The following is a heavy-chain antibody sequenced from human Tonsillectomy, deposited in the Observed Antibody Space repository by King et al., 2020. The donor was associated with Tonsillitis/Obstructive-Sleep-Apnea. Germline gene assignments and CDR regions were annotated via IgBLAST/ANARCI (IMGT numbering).Heavy chain of an antibody. D-gene: IGHD3-3*01. CDR3: ARVGDSDVCSGYEYYYYGIDV. CDR2: ISSSGTTI. CDR1: GFTFSSYE. Sequence: VQLVESGGGLVQPGGSLRLSCAASGFTFSSYEMNWVRQAPGKGLEWVSYISSSGTTIYYADSVKGRFTISRDNAKNSLYLQMNSLRAEDTAVYYCARVGDSDVCSGYEYYYYGIDVWGQGTTVTVSS. V-gene: IGHV3-48*03. J-gene: IGHJ6*02.